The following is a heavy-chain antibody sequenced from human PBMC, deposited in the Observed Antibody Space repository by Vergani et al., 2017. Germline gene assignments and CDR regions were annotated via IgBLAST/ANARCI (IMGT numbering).Heavy chain of an antibody. Sequence: EVQLVESGGGLVQPGGSLRLSCAASGFTFSSYSMNWVRQAPGKGLEWVSSISSSSSYIYYADSVKGRFTISRDNAKNSLYLQMNSLRAEDTAVYYCARDMMATTFYFDDWGQGTMVTVSS. D-gene: IGHD5-12*01. CDR3: ARDMMATTFYFDD. J-gene: IGHJ4*02. V-gene: IGHV3-21*01. CDR1: GFTFSSYS. CDR2: ISSSSSYI.